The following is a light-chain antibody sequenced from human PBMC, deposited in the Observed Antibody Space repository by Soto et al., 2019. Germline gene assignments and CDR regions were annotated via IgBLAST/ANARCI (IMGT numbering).Light chain of an antibody. J-gene: IGKJ4*01. CDR2: GAS. CDR1: QSVNHN. V-gene: IGKV3-11*01. CDR3: QQRSNWLT. Sequence: DIVLTQSPDTLSASPGERVSLSCRASQSVNHNLAWYQQKPGQAPRLLIYGASTRATGIPARFSGSGSGTDFTLTISSLEPEDFAVYYCQQRSNWLTFGGGTKVDIK.